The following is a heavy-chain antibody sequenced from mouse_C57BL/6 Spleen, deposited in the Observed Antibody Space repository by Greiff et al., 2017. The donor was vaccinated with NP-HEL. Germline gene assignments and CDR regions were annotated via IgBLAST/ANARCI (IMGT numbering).Heavy chain of an antibody. V-gene: IGHV1-15*01. CDR3: TRQPITTVVDYAMDY. CDR2: IDPETGGT. D-gene: IGHD1-1*01. CDR1: GYTFTDYE. J-gene: IGHJ4*01. Sequence: QVQLQQSGAELVRPGASVTLSCKASGYTFTDYEMHWVKQTPVHGLEWIGAIDPETGGTAYNQKFKGKAILTADKSSSTAYMELRSLTSEDSAVYYCTRQPITTVVDYAMDYWGQGTSVTVSS.